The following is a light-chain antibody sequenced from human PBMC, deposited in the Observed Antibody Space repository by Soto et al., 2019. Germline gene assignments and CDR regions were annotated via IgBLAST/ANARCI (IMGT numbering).Light chain of an antibody. V-gene: IGKV1-5*03. CDR2: KAS. CDR3: QHYNSYSEA. Sequence: DIKMTQSPSTLSGSVGDRVTITCRASQTISSWLAWYQQKPGKAPKLLIYKASTVKSGVPSRFSGSGSGTEFTLTISSLQPDDFATYYCQHYNSYSEAFGQGTKVDI. J-gene: IGKJ1*01. CDR1: QTISSW.